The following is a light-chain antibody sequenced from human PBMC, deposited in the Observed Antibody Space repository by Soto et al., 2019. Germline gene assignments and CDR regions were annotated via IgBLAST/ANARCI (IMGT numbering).Light chain of an antibody. CDR3: IQTLQTPLT. Sequence: MTQSPSTLSGSVGDRVTITCRASQTISSWLDWYLQKPGQSPQLLIYLASNRASGVPDRFSGSGSGTDFTLKISRVEAEDFGVYYCIQTLQTPLTFGGGTKVDI. CDR2: LAS. V-gene: IGKV2-28*01. CDR1: QTISSW. J-gene: IGKJ4*01.